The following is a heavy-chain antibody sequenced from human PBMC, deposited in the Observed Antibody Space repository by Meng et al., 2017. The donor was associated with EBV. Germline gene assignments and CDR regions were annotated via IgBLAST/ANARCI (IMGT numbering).Heavy chain of an antibody. CDR1: GGTVSSYA. CDR2: IIPIFGTA. Sequence: GRRVQCGAEWKKPGSSVKVSCKASGGTVSSYAISWVRPAPGQGLEWMGGIIPIFGTANYAQKFQGRVTITADKSTSTAYMELSSLRSEDTAVYYCARDRWEPKGKGWFDPWGQGTLVTVSS. D-gene: IGHD1-26*01. V-gene: IGHV1-69*06. CDR3: ARDRWEPKGKGWFDP. J-gene: IGHJ5*02.